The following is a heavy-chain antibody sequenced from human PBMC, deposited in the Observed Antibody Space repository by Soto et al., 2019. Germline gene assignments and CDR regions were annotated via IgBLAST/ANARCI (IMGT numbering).Heavy chain of an antibody. CDR3: AREYQLLPYNWFDP. J-gene: IGHJ5*02. V-gene: IGHV3-21*01. CDR1: GFTFSSYS. Sequence: GGSLRLSCAASGFTFSSYSMNWVRQAPGKGLEWVSSISSSSSYIYYADSVKGRFTISRDNAKNSLYLQMNSLRAEDTAVYYCAREYQLLPYNWFDPWGQGTLVTVSS. CDR2: ISSSSSYI. D-gene: IGHD2-2*01.